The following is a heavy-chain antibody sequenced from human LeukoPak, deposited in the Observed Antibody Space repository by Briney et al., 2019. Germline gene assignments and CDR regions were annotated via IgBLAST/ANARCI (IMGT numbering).Heavy chain of an antibody. CDR1: GFTFSSYN. Sequence: GGSLRLSCAASGFTFSSYNMNWVRQAPGKGLEWVSSIGSVTTYINYADSVKGRFTISRDNAKNSLYLLMNSLRDEDMALYYCARSYDSSGYYLFAFDIWGPGTMVTVS. CDR3: ARSYDSSGYYLFAFDI. D-gene: IGHD3-22*01. CDR2: IGSVTTYI. V-gene: IGHV3-21*01. J-gene: IGHJ3*02.